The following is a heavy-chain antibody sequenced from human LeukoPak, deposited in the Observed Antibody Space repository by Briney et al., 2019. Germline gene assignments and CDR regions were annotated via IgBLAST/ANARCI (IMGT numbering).Heavy chain of an antibody. J-gene: IGHJ4*02. D-gene: IGHD3-22*01. CDR3: ARGIRGYSYYFDY. Sequence: SETLSLTCTVSGGSISSYYWSWIRQPPGKGLEWIGYIYYSGSTNYNPSLKSRVTISVDTSKNQFSLKMSSVTAADTAVYYCARGIRGYSYYFDYWGQGTLVTVSS. V-gene: IGHV4-59*12. CDR1: GGSISSYY. CDR2: IYYSGST.